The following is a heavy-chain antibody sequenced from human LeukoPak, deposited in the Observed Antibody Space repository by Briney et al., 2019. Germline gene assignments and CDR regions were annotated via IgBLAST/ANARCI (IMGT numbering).Heavy chain of an antibody. CDR3: ARGLGVVTAQSEQPKPRYFDL. Sequence: AAVKVSCKASGYTLISYGIRWVRPAPGQGREWMGWISVYKGNTNYAQNLHGRVTMTTDTSTSTAYMELRSLRSDDTAVYYCARGLGVVTAQSEQPKPRYFDLWGRGTQVTVSS. D-gene: IGHD2-21*02. V-gene: IGHV1-18*01. J-gene: IGHJ2*01. CDR2: ISVYKGNT. CDR1: GYTLISYG.